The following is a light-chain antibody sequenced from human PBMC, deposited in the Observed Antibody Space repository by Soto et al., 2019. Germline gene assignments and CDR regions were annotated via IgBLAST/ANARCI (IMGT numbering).Light chain of an antibody. CDR1: QSVRSSY. Sequence: EIVLTQSPGTLFLSPGERATLSCRASQSVRSSYLAWYQQKPGQAPRLLIYGASSRATGIPDRFSGSGSGTDLTLTISRLEPEDFAVYYCHQYGGSPQTFGQGTKVEVK. CDR2: GAS. CDR3: HQYGGSPQT. V-gene: IGKV3-20*01. J-gene: IGKJ1*01.